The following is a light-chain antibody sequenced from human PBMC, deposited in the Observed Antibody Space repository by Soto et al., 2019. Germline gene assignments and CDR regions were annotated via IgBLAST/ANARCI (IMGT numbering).Light chain of an antibody. CDR3: CSYAGNYTLI. J-gene: IGLJ2*01. Sequence: QSVLTQPRSVSGSPGQSVTISCTGTSSDIGGQNFVSWYRQHPGKAPKVMIYDVTKRPSGVPDRFSGSKSGNTASLTISGLQAEDESDYYCCSYAGNYTLIFGGGTKVTVL. V-gene: IGLV2-11*01. CDR2: DVT. CDR1: SSDIGGQNF.